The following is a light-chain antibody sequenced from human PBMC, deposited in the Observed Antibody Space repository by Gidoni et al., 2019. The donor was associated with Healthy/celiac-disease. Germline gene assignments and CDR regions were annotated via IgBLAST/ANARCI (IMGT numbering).Light chain of an antibody. J-gene: IGKJ1*01. CDR1: QSRLHSNGYNY. Sequence: LVRTQSALSLPVTPGEPASVSCRSSQSRLHSNGYNYLDWYLQKPGQSPQLLIYLGYNRASVVPDRFSGSCSSTDFTLKISMVEAEYVGVYYCMQAIQTPGTFGQGTKVEIK. V-gene: IGKV2-28*01. CDR2: LGY. CDR3: MQAIQTPGT.